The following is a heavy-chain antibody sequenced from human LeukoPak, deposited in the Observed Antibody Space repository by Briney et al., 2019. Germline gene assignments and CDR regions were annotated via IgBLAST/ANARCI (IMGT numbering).Heavy chain of an antibody. CDR2: SCYSGSS. J-gene: IGHJ3*02. CDR1: GDSISSSRYY. CDR3: ARHAIVGATTGAFDI. D-gene: IGHD1-26*01. V-gene: IGHV4-39*01. Sequence: RPSETLSLTCTVSGDSISSSRYYWSWIRQPAGKGLAWIGSSCYSGSSDDDPYLRSRVTISVDTSKNQFSLKLSSVTAADTAVYYCARHAIVGATTGAFDIWGQGTMVTVSS.